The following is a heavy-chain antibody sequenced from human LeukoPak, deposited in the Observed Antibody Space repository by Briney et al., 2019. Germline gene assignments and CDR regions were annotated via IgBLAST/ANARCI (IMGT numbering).Heavy chain of an antibody. CDR3: ATNEWSGYYFEY. V-gene: IGHV4-39*01. CDR2: IYYTGST. Sequence: SSETLSLTCTVSGGSINNSSSDYWAWIRQPPGKGLEWIGNIYYTGSTYYTSSLKSRVTMSVDTSKNVFSLTLKSLTSADTAVYYCATNEWSGYYFEYWGQGTLVPVSS. CDR1: GGSINNSSSDY. J-gene: IGHJ4*02. D-gene: IGHD3-3*01.